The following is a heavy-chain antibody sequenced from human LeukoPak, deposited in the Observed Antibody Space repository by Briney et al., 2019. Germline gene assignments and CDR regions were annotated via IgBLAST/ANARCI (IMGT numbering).Heavy chain of an antibody. Sequence: GGSLRLSCAASGFPSSDYYMDWVRQAPGKGLEWVSYISSSGSTIYYADSVKGRFTISRDNAKNSLYLQMNSLRAEDTAVYYCAKDWLEATIYYYYYGMDVWGQGTTVTVSS. J-gene: IGHJ6*02. D-gene: IGHD5-12*01. CDR3: AKDWLEATIYYYYYGMDV. CDR2: ISSSGSTI. CDR1: GFPSSDYY. V-gene: IGHV3-11*01.